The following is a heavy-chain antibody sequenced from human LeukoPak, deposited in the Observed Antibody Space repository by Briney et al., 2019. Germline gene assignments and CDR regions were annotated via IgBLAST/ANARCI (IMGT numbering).Heavy chain of an antibody. J-gene: IGHJ4*02. CDR2: IHHSGST. CDR3: APSPCSGDSCYRFDF. D-gene: IGHD2-15*01. Sequence: SGTLSLTCAVSGASISSSYWWSWVRQPPGKGLEWFGEIHHSGSTKYNPSLKSRVTISVDKSKNQFSLKLSSVTAADTAVYYCAPSPCSGDSCYRFDFWGQGTQVTVSS. CDR1: GASISSSYW. V-gene: IGHV4-4*02.